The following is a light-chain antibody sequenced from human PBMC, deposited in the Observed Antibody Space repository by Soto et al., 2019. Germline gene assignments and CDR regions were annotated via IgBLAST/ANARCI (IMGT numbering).Light chain of an antibody. CDR1: QSVSSSY. CDR2: GAS. V-gene: IGKV3-20*01. CDR3: QQYGSSPFT. J-gene: IGKJ3*01. Sequence: EIVLTQSPGTLSLSPGERATLSCRASQSVSSSYLAWYQQKPGQAPRLLIYGASSRATGIPDRFSGSGSGXDXTLTISRLEXEDFXVYYCQQYGSSPFTFGPGTKVDIK.